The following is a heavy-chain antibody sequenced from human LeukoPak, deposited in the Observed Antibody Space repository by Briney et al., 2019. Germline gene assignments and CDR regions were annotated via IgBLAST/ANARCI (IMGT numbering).Heavy chain of an antibody. CDR2: IIPNSGGT. J-gene: IGHJ4*02. CDR1: GYTFTGYY. CDR3: TRANSGTDPPEFDY. V-gene: IGHV1-2*02. Sequence: ASVKVSCKASGYTFTGYYIHWVRRAPGQGLEWMGWIIPNSGGTNYAQKFQGRVTMTRDTSISTAYMELSRLRSDDTAVYYCTRANSGTDPPEFDYWGQGTLVTVSS. D-gene: IGHD1-26*01.